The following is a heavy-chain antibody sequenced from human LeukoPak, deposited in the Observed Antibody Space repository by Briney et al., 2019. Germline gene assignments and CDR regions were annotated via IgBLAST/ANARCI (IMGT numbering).Heavy chain of an antibody. J-gene: IGHJ4*02. CDR1: GFTFSSYG. D-gene: IGHD2/OR15-2a*01. V-gene: IGHV3-30*02. CDR2: IRYDGSNK. CDR3: ALSKAYYFDY. Sequence: GGSLRLSCAASGFTFSSYGMHWVRQAPGKGLEWVAFIRYDGSNKYYADSVKGRFAISRDNSKNTLYLQMNSLRAEDTAVYYCALSKAYYFDYWGQGTLVTVSS.